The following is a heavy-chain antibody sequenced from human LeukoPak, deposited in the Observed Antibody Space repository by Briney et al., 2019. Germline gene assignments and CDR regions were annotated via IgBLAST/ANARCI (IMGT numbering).Heavy chain of an antibody. V-gene: IGHV4-38-2*02. CDR2: IYHSGST. D-gene: IGHD3-22*01. CDR3: ARVRRYYDSSGYYYPDFDY. Sequence: SETLSLTCTVSGYSITSGYYWGWIRQPPGKGLEWIGSIYHSGSTYYNPSLKSRVTISVDTSKNQFSLKLSSVTAADTAVYYCARVRRYYDSSGYYYPDFDYWGQGTLVTVSS. J-gene: IGHJ4*02. CDR1: GYSITSGYY.